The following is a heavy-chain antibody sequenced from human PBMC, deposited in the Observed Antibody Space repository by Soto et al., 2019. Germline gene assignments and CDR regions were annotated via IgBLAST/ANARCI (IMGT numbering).Heavy chain of an antibody. V-gene: IGHV1-46*01. CDR2: INPSGGNT. D-gene: IGHD3-10*01. CDR1: GYTFTSYY. CDR3: ARVRSDFFGEFEERNDSFDI. Sequence: GASVKVSCKASGYTFTSYYMHWVRQAPGQGLEWMGIINPSGGNTSYAQKLQGRVTMTRDTSTSTAYMELRSLRSDDTAVYYCARVRSDFFGEFEERNDSFDIWGQGTMVTVSS. J-gene: IGHJ3*02.